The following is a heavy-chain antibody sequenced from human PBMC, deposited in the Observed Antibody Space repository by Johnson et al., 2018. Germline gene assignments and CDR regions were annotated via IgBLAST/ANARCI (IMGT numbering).Heavy chain of an antibody. V-gene: IGHV3-23*01. J-gene: IGHJ6*02. CDR3: TTDRFGRWIQLWFSVLYYGMDV. CDR2: ISGSGGST. CDR1: GFTFSSYA. D-gene: IGHD5-18*01. Sequence: VQPLESGGGLVQPGGSLRLSCAASGFTFSSYAMSWVRQAPGKGLEWVSAISGSGGSTYYADSVKGRFTIHRDNSKNTLYLQMNSRRAEDTAVYYCTTDRFGRWIQLWFSVLYYGMDVGGQGTTVTVSS.